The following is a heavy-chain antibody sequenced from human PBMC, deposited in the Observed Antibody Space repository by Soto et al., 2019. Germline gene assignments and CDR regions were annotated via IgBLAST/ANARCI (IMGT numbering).Heavy chain of an antibody. Sequence: ASVKVSCTASGYTFTSYDINWVRQAPGQGLEWMGWMNPNSGNTGYAQKFQGRVTMTRNTSISTAYMELSSLRSEDTAVYYCARGRDYDFWSGYLYYYYYMDVRGKGTTVTVSS. CDR2: MNPNSGNT. V-gene: IGHV1-8*01. D-gene: IGHD3-3*01. CDR1: GYTFTSYD. J-gene: IGHJ6*03. CDR3: ARGRDYDFWSGYLYYYYYMDV.